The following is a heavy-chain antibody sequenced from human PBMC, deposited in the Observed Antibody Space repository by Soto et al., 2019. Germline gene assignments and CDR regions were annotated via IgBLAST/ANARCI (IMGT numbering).Heavy chain of an antibody. CDR1: GYTFTSYG. D-gene: IGHD6-13*01. J-gene: IGHJ4*02. V-gene: IGHV1-18*01. CDR3: ARVGAIAPAEGDY. CDR2: LSGYNNNK. Sequence: QIQLVQSGTEVREPGASVKVSCQASGYTFTSYGIIWVRQAPGQGLELMGWLSGYNNNKNYAQKYQARVTMTTDTSTRTAYMELRSLRSDDTAVYYCARVGAIAPAEGDYWGQGTLVNVSS.